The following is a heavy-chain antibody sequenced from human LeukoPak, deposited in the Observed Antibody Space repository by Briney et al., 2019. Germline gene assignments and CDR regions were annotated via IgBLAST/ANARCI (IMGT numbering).Heavy chain of an antibody. J-gene: IGHJ4*02. CDR3: ARVCKGPFDY. V-gene: IGHV4-39*07. CDR1: GGSISSSSYY. CDR2: IYYSGST. Sequence: SETLSLTCTASGGSISSSSYYWGWIRQPPGKGLEWIGSIYYSGSTYYNPSLKSRVTISVDTSKNQFSLKLSSVTAADTAVYYCARVCKGPFDYWGQGTLVTVSS.